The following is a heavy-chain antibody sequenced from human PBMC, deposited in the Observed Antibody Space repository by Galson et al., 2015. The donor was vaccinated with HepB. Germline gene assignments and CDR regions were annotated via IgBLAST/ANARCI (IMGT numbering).Heavy chain of an antibody. CDR3: ASDGGSGSYYNDQLDY. D-gene: IGHD3-10*01. CDR2: IIPIFGTA. J-gene: IGHJ4*02. Sequence: SVRVSCKASGGTFSSYAISWVRQAPGQGLEWMGGIIPIFGTANYAQKFQGRVTITADESTSTAYMELSRLRSEDTAVYYCASDGGSGSYYNDQLDYWGQGTLVTVSS. V-gene: IGHV1-69*13. CDR1: GGTFSSYA.